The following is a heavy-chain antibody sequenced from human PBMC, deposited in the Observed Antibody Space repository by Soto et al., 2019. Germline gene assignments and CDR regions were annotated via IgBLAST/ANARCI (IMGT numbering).Heavy chain of an antibody. Sequence: QLQLQESGPGLVKPSETLSLTCTVSGGSMSSSSYFWDWIRQPPGKGLEWIGNINDIGSTSYNPSLKSRVTISVDISKTQFFLKRSSVTAAETAIYYCARQDYSNACGWFDPWGQGTLGTGSS. J-gene: IGHJ5*02. D-gene: IGHD6-19*01. CDR3: ARQDYSNACGWFDP. CDR2: INDIGST. CDR1: GGSMSSSSYF. V-gene: IGHV4-39*01.